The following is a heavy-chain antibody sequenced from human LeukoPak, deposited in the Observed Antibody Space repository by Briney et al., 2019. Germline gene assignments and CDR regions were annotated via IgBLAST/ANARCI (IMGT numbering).Heavy chain of an antibody. CDR3: ARAQYDSSGYPNVDY. Sequence: ASVKVSCKASGYTFTGYYMHWVRQAPGQGLEWMGRINPNSGGTNYAQKFQGRVTTTRDTSISTAYMELSRLRSDDTAVYYCARAQYDSSGYPNVDYWGQGTLVTVSS. J-gene: IGHJ4*02. CDR2: INPNSGGT. D-gene: IGHD3-22*01. CDR1: GYTFTGYY. V-gene: IGHV1-2*06.